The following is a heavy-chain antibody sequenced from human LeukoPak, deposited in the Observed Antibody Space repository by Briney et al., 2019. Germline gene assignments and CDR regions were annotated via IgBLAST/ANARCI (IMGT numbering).Heavy chain of an antibody. D-gene: IGHD3-22*01. Sequence: GASVKVSCKASGYTFTSYAMHWVRQAPGQRLEWMGWINAGNGNTKYSQKFQGRVTITRGTSASTAYMELSSLRSEDTAVYYCARDQDYYDSSGYPDYWGQGTLVTVSS. CDR3: ARDQDYYDSSGYPDY. CDR1: GYTFTSYA. CDR2: INAGNGNT. J-gene: IGHJ4*02. V-gene: IGHV1-3*01.